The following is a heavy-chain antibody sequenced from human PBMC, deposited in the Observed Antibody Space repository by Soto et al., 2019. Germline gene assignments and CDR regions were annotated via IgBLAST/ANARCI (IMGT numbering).Heavy chain of an antibody. CDR2: INPNSGGT. CDR3: ARGGSGWPPYYYYYGMDV. Sequence: QVQLVQSGAEVKKPGASVKVSCKASGYTFTGYYMHWVRQAPGQGLEWMGWINPNSGGTKYAQKFQGWVTMTRDTSISTAYMELSRLRSDDTAVYYCARGGSGWPPYYYYYGMDVWGQGTTVTVSS. J-gene: IGHJ6*02. V-gene: IGHV1-2*04. D-gene: IGHD6-19*01. CDR1: GYTFTGYY.